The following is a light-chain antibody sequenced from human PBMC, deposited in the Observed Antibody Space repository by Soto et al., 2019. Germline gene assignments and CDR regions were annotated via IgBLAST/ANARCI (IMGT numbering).Light chain of an antibody. CDR3: QQYHTDWT. CDR2: AAS. V-gene: IGKV1-5*01. CDR1: ESIDNW. J-gene: IGKJ1*01. Sequence: DIQVTQSPSTLSASVGDAVTITCRASESIDNWLAWYQQKPGKAPKLLIFAASTLVRGVPSKFSGRGSGTEFTLTISSLQADAFATYYCQQYHTDWTFGQGTKVDIK.